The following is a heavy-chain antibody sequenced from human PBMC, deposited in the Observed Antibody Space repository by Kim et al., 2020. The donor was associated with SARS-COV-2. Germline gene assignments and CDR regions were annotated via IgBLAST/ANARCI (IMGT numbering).Heavy chain of an antibody. CDR2: INPKNGDT. CDR3: SRGPISGAFDQ. CDR1: GYTFTGIF. V-gene: IGHV1-2*02. D-gene: IGHD6-19*01. J-gene: IGHJ4*02. Sequence: ASVKVSCKASGYTFTGIFIHWLRQAPGQRPEWMGWINPKNGDTNYPQRFQGRVTMTRDTSFNTVSLDLRSLSSDDPGVFFCSRGPISGAFDQWGQGTRVT.